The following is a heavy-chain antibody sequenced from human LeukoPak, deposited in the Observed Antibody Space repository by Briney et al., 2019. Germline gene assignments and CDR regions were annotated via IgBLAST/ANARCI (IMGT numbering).Heavy chain of an antibody. CDR1: GGPFNNYA. V-gene: IGHV1-18*01. Sequence: ASVKVSCKASGGPFNNYAISWVRQAPGQGLEWMGWISAYNGNTNYAQKLQGRVTMTTDTSTSTAYMELRSLRSDDTAVYYCARVYCSSTSCYSFDYWGQGTLVTVSS. J-gene: IGHJ4*02. D-gene: IGHD2-2*01. CDR3: ARVYCSSTSCYSFDY. CDR2: ISAYNGNT.